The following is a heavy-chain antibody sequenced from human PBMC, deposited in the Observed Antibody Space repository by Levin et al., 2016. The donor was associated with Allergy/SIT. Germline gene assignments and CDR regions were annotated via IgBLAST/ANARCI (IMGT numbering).Heavy chain of an antibody. J-gene: IGHJ6*01. CDR3: ARDMYSSPPDYYFYYGMDV. D-gene: IGHD6-13*01. CDR2: IWYDGSNR. Sequence: GGSLRLSCAVSGFTFSSYGMHWVRQAPGKGLEWVAVIWYDGSNRYYADSVKGRFTISRDNSKNTLYLQMTSLRAEDTAVYYCARDMYSSPPDYYFYYGMDVWGPRDHGHRLL. CDR1: GFTFSSYG. V-gene: IGHV3-33*01.